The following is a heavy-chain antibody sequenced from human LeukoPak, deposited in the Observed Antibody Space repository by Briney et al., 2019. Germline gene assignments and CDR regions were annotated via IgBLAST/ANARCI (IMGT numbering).Heavy chain of an antibody. Sequence: PSETLSLTCTVSGGSISSSSYYWGWIRQPPGKGLEWIGSIYYSGSTYYNPSLKSRVTISVDTSKNQFSLKLSSVTAADTAVYYCARDRRYSSGWYYQNLDYWGQGTLVTVSS. CDR2: IYYSGST. V-gene: IGHV4-39*07. CDR1: GGSISSSSYY. D-gene: IGHD6-19*01. CDR3: ARDRRYSSGWYYQNLDY. J-gene: IGHJ4*02.